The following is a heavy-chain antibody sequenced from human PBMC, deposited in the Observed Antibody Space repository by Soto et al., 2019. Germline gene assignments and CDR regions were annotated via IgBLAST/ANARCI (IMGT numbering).Heavy chain of an antibody. J-gene: IGHJ4*02. Sequence: ASVKVSCKASGYTFTSYYMNWVRQAPGQGLEWLGIINPSGGYTTYAQRFLGRVTMTSDTSTSTVHMELGSLTSEDTAVYYCASGGGIVVVTAPYGHWGQGTLVTVSS. CDR2: INPSGGYT. D-gene: IGHD2-21*02. V-gene: IGHV1-46*03. CDR1: GYTFTSYY. CDR3: ASGGGIVVVTAPYGH.